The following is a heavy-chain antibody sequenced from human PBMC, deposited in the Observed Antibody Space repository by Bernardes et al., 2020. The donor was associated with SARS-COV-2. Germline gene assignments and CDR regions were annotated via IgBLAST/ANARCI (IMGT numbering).Heavy chain of an antibody. CDR1: GYTFANFD. D-gene: IGHD4-17*01. CDR2: INPNSGST. Sequence: ASVKVSCKASGYTFANFDIIWVRQATGQGLEWMGWINPNSGSTDYAQKFQGRISMTRNISINTAYMELTYLRSEDSGVYFCARSNYRDYVGAFGVNVWGRGTTVTVSS. J-gene: IGHJ6*02. CDR3: ARSNYRDYVGAFGVNV. V-gene: IGHV1-8*02.